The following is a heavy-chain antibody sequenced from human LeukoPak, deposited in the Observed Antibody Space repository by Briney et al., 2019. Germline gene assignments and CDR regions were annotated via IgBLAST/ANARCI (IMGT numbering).Heavy chain of an antibody. CDR3: ARSGGYNRLDY. J-gene: IGHJ4*02. Sequence: GGSLRLSCAASGFTFSTYWMYWVRQAPGRGLVWVSRINGDGTSTSYADSVKGRFTISRDNAENTLYLQMNSLRAEDTAVYYCARSGGYNRLDYWGQGTLVTVSS. D-gene: IGHD5-18*01. CDR1: GFTFSTYW. V-gene: IGHV3-74*01. CDR2: INGDGTST.